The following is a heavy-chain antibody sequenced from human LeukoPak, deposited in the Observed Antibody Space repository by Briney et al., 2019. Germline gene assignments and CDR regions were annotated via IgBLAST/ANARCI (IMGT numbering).Heavy chain of an antibody. J-gene: IGHJ4*02. D-gene: IGHD3-10*01. CDR1: GYTFTSYA. V-gene: IGHV7-4-1*02. Sequence: ASVTVSCKASGYTFTSYAMNWVRQAPGQGLEWMGWINTNTGNPTYAQGFTGRFVFSLDTSVSTAYLQISGLKAEDTAVYYCARDLGLLWFGELLYRGLDYWGQGTLVTVSS. CDR2: INTNTGNP. CDR3: ARDLGLLWFGELLYRGLDY.